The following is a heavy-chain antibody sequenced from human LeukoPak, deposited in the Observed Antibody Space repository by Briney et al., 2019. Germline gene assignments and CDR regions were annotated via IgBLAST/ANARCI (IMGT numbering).Heavy chain of an antibody. CDR3: ARNLAVGYSSWFDALDV. CDR2: IYYSGST. V-gene: IGHV4-59*08. D-gene: IGHD6-13*01. Sequence: SETLSLTCSVSGGSLSNYYWTWIRQSPGKGLEWIGNIYYSGSTNYDSSLKSRVTISVGPSKNQLSLKLSSVTAADTAVYYCARNLAVGYSSWFDALDVWGQGTMVTVSS. CDR1: GGSLSNYY. J-gene: IGHJ3*01.